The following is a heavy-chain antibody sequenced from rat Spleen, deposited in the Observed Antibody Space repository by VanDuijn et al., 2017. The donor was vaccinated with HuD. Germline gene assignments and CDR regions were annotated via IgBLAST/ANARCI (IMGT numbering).Heavy chain of an antibody. V-gene: IGHV5-7*01. D-gene: IGHD1-7*01. Sequence: EVQLVESGGGLVQPGRSLKLSCAASGFTFSDYNMAWVRQAPKKGLEWVATISYDGSSTYYRDSVKGRFTISRDNAKSTLYLQMDSLRSEDTATYYCARQTYYGYGGYYFDYWGQGVMVTVSS. CDR1: GFTFSDYN. J-gene: IGHJ2*01. CDR2: ISYDGSST. CDR3: ARQTYYGYGGYYFDY.